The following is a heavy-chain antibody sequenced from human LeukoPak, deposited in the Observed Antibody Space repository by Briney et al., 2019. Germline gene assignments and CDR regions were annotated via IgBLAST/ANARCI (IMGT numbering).Heavy chain of an antibody. Sequence: GASVKVSCKTSGGTFSNYAISWVRQAPGQGLEWMGVIIPIFDTPNYAQKWQGRVTITTDESTSTAYMELRSLRSEDTAVYYCASQLFHLDSSGYSLDALDIWSQGTMATASS. CDR3: ASQLFHLDSSGYSLDALDI. CDR2: IIPIFDTP. J-gene: IGHJ3*02. D-gene: IGHD3-22*01. V-gene: IGHV1-69*05. CDR1: GGTFSNYA.